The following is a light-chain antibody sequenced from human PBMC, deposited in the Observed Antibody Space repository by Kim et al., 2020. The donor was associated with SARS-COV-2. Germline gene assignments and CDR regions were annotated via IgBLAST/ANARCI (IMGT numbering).Light chain of an antibody. CDR1: SIRKYY. CDR3: NSRDSSGDHVL. V-gene: IGLV3-19*01. J-gene: IGLJ3*02. Sequence: ASGQTVRIRCQGDSIRKYYTGWYPRRPGQAHVLVIYDYNSRPSGIPDRFSGARSGNTASLTISGAQAEDEADYYCNSRDSSGDHVLFGGGTKLTVL. CDR2: DYN.